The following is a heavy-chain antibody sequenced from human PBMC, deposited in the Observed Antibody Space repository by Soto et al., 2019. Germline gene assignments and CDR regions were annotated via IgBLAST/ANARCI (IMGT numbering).Heavy chain of an antibody. D-gene: IGHD6-13*01. CDR1: GGALSNYY. V-gene: IGHV4-4*07. J-gene: IGHJ5*02. CDR3: VRDVPAAGTDWFDP. CDR2: VYTVGST. Sequence: SETLSLTCTVSGGALSNYYWSWIRQPAGKGLEWIGRVYTVGSTNYNPSLKSRVPMSIDTSKNQFSLRLTSVTAADTAVYYCVRDVPAAGTDWFDPWGQGTLVTVSS.